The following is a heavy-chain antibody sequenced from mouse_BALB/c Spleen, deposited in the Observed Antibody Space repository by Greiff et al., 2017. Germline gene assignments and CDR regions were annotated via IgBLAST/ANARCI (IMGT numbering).Heavy chain of an antibody. J-gene: IGHJ2*01. CDR1: GFTFSSYA. V-gene: IGHV5-9-4*01. CDR3: ARRGYYFDY. CDR2: ISSGGSYT. Sequence: DVQLQESGGGLVKPGGSLKLSCAASGFTFSSYAMSWVRQSPEKRLEWVAEISSGGSYTYYPDTVTGRFTISRDNAKNTLYLEMSSLRSEDTAMYYCARRGYYFDYWGQGTTLTVSS.